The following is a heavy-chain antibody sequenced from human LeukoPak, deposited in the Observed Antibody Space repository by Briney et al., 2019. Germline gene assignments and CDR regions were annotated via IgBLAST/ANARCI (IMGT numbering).Heavy chain of an antibody. Sequence: GGSLRLSCAAYGFTFSSYWMHWVRQAPGKGLVWVSRINSDGSSTSYADSVKGRFTISRDNAKNTLYLQMNSLRAEDTAVYYCARAEDSSSDGMDVWGKGTTVTVSS. CDR2: INSDGSST. D-gene: IGHD6-6*01. CDR3: ARAEDSSSDGMDV. V-gene: IGHV3-74*01. CDR1: GFTFSSYW. J-gene: IGHJ6*04.